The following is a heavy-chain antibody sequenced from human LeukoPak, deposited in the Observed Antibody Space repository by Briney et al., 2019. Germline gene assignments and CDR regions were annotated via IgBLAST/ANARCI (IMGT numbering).Heavy chain of an antibody. CDR1: GGSISSYY. J-gene: IGHJ3*02. CDR3: ARGRRQWLADYDAFDI. D-gene: IGHD6-19*01. V-gene: IGHV4-59*01. Sequence: SETLSLTCTVSGGSISSYYWSWIRQPPGKGLEWIGYIYYSGSTNYNPSLKSRVTISVDTSKNQFPLKLSSVTAADTAVYYCARGRRQWLADYDAFDIWGQGTMVTVSS. CDR2: IYYSGST.